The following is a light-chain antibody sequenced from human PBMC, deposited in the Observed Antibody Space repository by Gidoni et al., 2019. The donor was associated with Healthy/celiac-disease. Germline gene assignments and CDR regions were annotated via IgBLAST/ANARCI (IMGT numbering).Light chain of an antibody. CDR1: SSHIGSNY. CDR2: RNN. Sequence: SVLTQPPSASGTPGQRVTISCSGSSSHIGSNYVYWYQQLPGTAPKLLIYRNNQRPSGVPDRFSGSKSGTSASLAISGLRSEDEADYYCAAWDDSLSGLYVFGTGTKVTVL. J-gene: IGLJ1*01. CDR3: AAWDDSLSGLYV. V-gene: IGLV1-47*01.